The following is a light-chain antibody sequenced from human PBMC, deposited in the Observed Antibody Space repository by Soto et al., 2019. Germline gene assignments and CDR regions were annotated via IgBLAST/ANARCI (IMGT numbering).Light chain of an antibody. CDR1: QSISSW. CDR3: QQYNSYSQT. Sequence: DIQMTQSPSTLSASVGDRVTITCRASQSISSWLAWYQQKPGKAPKLLIYDASSLESGVPSRFSGSGSGTEFTLTISSRQPDDFATYYCQQYNSYSQTFGGGTKVEIK. CDR2: DAS. V-gene: IGKV1-5*01. J-gene: IGKJ4*01.